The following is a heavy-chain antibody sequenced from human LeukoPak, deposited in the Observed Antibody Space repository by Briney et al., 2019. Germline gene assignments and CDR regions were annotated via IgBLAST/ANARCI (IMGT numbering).Heavy chain of an antibody. D-gene: IGHD3-22*01. J-gene: IGHJ3*02. CDR3: ARGSYDSSGYYPTHAFDI. Sequence: GGSLRLSCAASGFTFSSYAMHWVRQAPGKGLEYVSAISSNGGSTYYANSVKGRITISRDNSKNTLYLQMGSLRAEDMAVYYCARGSYDSSGYYPTHAFDIRGQGTMVTVSS. CDR2: ISSNGGST. V-gene: IGHV3-64*01. CDR1: GFTFSSYA.